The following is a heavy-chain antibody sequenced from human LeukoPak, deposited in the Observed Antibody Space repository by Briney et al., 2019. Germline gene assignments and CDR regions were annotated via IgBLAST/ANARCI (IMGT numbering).Heavy chain of an antibody. Sequence: GGSLRLSCVASGFTFSNYAMTWVRQAPGKGLECVSVISGDGGTTLHADSVKGRFTISRDNSKNTLYLEMNSLRDDDTAVYYCAKGQYFHDSSGYYRWGQGTLVTVSP. CDR1: GFTFSNYA. CDR3: AKGQYFHDSSGYYR. D-gene: IGHD3-22*01. CDR2: ISGDGGTT. J-gene: IGHJ4*02. V-gene: IGHV3-23*01.